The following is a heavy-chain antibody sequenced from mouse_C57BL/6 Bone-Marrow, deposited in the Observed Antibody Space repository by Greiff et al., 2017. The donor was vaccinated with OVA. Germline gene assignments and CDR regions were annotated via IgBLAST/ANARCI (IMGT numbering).Heavy chain of an antibody. CDR3: ARTGY. CDR2: IDPSDSYT. CDR1: GYTFTSYW. V-gene: IGHV1-50*01. J-gene: IGHJ2*01. Sequence: QVQLQQPGAELVMPGASVKLSCKASGYTFTSYWMQWVKQRPGQGLEWIGEIDPSDSYTNYNQKFKGKATLTVDTSSSTAYMQLSSLTSEDSAVYYCARTGYWGQGTTLTVSS.